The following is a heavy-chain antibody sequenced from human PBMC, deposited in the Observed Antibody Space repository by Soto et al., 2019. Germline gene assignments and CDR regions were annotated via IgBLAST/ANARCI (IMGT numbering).Heavy chain of an antibody. CDR3: AKKVNSGPGSQYFDY. V-gene: IGHV3-23*01. Sequence: GGSLRLPCAASGFTFSSYSMSWVRQAPGKGLEWVSGFRTGADDGTTYYADSVKGRFTISRDISKNTLFLQMNSLRAEDTAIYYCAKKVNSGPGSQYFDYWGQGTLVTVSS. CDR1: GFTFSSYS. D-gene: IGHD3-10*01. CDR2: FRTGADDGTT. J-gene: IGHJ4*02.